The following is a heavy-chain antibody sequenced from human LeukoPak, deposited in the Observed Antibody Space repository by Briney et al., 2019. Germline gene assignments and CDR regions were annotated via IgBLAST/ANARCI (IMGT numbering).Heavy chain of an antibody. D-gene: IGHD1-26*01. V-gene: IGHV3-53*01. Sequence: GGSLRLSCAASGFTVSSNYMSWVRQAPGQGLEWVSIIYSGGSTFYADSVKGGFTISRDNSKTTLYLQMNSLRAEDTAEYYCARGGSYLSAFDIWGQGTMVTVSS. J-gene: IGHJ3*02. CDR1: GFTVSSNY. CDR3: ARGGSYLSAFDI. CDR2: IYSGGST.